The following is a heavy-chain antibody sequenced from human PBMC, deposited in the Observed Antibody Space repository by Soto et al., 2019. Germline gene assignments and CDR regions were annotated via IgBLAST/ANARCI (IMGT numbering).Heavy chain of an antibody. D-gene: IGHD6-19*01. V-gene: IGHV1-69*06. CDR1: GVTFSSYA. CDR2: IIPIFGTA. J-gene: IGHJ6*02. CDR3: ARELVAGKVPGYYYGMVV. Sequence: ASVKVSCKASGVTFSSYAISWVRQAPGQGLEWMGGIIPIFGTANYAQKFQGRVTITADKSTSTAYMELSSLRSEDTAVYYCARELVAGKVPGYYYGMVVWGPGTTLTVSS.